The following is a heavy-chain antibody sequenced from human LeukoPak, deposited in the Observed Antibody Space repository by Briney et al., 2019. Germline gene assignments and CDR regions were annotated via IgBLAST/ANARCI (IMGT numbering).Heavy chain of an antibody. Sequence: ASVRVSCKASGYTFTSYGISWVRQAPGQGLEWMGWISVYNDHTNYVQKLQGRVTMTTDTSTSTAYMELRSLRSDDTAVYYCARDRANGIDVWGQGTTVSVSS. CDR3: ARDRANGIDV. CDR1: GYTFTSYG. CDR2: ISVYNDHT. V-gene: IGHV1-18*01. J-gene: IGHJ6*02.